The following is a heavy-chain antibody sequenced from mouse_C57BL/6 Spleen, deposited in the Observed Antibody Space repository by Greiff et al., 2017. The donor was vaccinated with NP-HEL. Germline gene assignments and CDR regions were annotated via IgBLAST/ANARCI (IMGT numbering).Heavy chain of an antibody. V-gene: IGHV5-9*01. CDR1: GFTFSSYT. J-gene: IGHJ3*01. Sequence: EVNVVESGGGLVKPGGSLKLSCAASGFTFSSYTMSWVRQTPEKRLEWVATISGGGGNTYYPDSVKGRFTISRDNAKNTLYLQMSSLRSEDTALYYCARQTAQAAWFAYWGQGTLVTVSA. CDR2: ISGGGGNT. D-gene: IGHD3-2*02. CDR3: ARQTAQAAWFAY.